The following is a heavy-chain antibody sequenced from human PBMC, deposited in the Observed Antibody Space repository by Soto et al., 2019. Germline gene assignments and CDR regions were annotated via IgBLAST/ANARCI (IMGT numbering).Heavy chain of an antibody. J-gene: IGHJ4*02. CDR2: IYGGGNGP. CDR3: AKMEGMDPWAYSFDY. D-gene: IGHD2-2*03. Sequence: VGSMRLSCAATGFTFNISAMSGVRQAPGKGLEWVSRIYGGGNGPHYADSVKGRVTISRDNSKNTLYLQMNSLRAEDTAVYYCAKMEGMDPWAYSFDYWGQGTLVTVSS. CDR1: GFTFNISA. V-gene: IGHV3-23*01.